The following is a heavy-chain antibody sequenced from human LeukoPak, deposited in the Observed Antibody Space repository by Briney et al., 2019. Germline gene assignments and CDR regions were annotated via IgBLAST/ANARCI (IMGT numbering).Heavy chain of an antibody. D-gene: IGHD2-21*01. CDR1: GFTFRSHA. Sequence: GGSLRLSCVGSGFTFRSHAMSWVRQAPEKGLEFVSGIYENGGTTYYADSVKGRFSISRDNSKNTLYLQMDSLRGKDTAVYYCAKDFRIGYSAHFDYWGQGALVTVSS. V-gene: IGHV3-23*01. J-gene: IGHJ4*02. CDR2: IYENGGTT. CDR3: AKDFRIGYSAHFDY.